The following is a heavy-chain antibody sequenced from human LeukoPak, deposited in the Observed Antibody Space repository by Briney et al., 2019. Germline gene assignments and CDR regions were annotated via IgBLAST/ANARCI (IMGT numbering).Heavy chain of an antibody. CDR1: GFTFSSYS. Sequence: GGSLRLSYAASGFTFSSYSMNWVRQAPGKGLEWVSSISSSSYIYYADSVKGRFTISRDNAKNSLYLQMNSLRAEDTAVYYCAREVGGYSGYGTEAVDYWGQGTLVTVSS. D-gene: IGHD5-12*01. V-gene: IGHV3-21*01. CDR3: AREVGGYSGYGTEAVDY. J-gene: IGHJ4*02. CDR2: ISSSSYI.